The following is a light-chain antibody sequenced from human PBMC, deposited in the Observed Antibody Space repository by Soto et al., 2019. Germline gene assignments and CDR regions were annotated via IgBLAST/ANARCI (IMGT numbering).Light chain of an antibody. V-gene: IGLV1-47*02. CDR1: RSNIGSNL. CDR2: SND. J-gene: IGLJ2*01. CDR3: AAWDDSLSGVV. Sequence: QSVVTQPPSVSGTPGQRVIIFCSGRRSNIGSNLVYWYQQLPGTAPKLLIFSNDQRPSGVPDRFSGSRSGTSASLAISGLRSEDEGDYYCAAWDDSLSGVVFGGGTKLTVL.